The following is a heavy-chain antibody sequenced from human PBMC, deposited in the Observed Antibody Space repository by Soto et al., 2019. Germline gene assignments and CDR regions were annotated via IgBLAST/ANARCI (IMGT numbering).Heavy chain of an antibody. J-gene: IGHJ4*02. Sequence: QVQLVQSGAEVKRPGASVKVFCKASGYTFTTHTMHWVRQAPGQGLEWMGWMNGGNGNTKYSQKFQGRVTFTRDTFASTAYMDLSSLRSEDTAVYYCTRLETDYWGQGTLVTVSS. CDR2: MNGGNGNT. CDR3: TRLETDY. CDR1: GYTFTTHT. V-gene: IGHV1-3*01.